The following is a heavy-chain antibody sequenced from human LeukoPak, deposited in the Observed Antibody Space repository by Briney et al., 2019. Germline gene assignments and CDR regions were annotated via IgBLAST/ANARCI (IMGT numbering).Heavy chain of an antibody. J-gene: IGHJ5*02. Sequence: SETLSLTCTVSGGSISSYYWSWIRQPPGKGLEWIGYIYYSGSTNYNLSLKSRVTISVDTSKNQFSLKLSSVTAADTAVYYCARVGGYDSSGFNWFDPWGQGTLVTVSS. CDR2: IYYSGST. D-gene: IGHD3-22*01. CDR1: GGSISSYY. V-gene: IGHV4-59*01. CDR3: ARVGGYDSSGFNWFDP.